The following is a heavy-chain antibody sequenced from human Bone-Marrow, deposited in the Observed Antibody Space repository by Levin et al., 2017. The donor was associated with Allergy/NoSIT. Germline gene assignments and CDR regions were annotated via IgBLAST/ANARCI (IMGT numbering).Heavy chain of an antibody. CDR3: ARRRYYGSGSFVLDY. V-gene: IGHV5-51*01. J-gene: IGHJ4*02. CDR2: IYPDDSDT. D-gene: IGHD3-10*01. Sequence: ASVKVSCKASGYSFTSYRIGWVRQMPGKGLEWMGIIYPDDSDTTYSPSFQGQVTMSVDKSDSTAYLQWSSLEASDTAMYFCARRRYYGSGSFVLDYWGQGTLVTVSS. CDR1: GYSFTSYR.